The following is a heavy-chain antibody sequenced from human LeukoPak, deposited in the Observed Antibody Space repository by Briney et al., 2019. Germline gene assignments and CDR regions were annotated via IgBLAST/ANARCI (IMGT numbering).Heavy chain of an antibody. CDR2: INSDGSST. CDR1: GFTFSSYV. D-gene: IGHD5-18*01. J-gene: IGHJ3*02. Sequence: PGGSLRLSCSASGFTFSSYVMHWVRQAPGKGLVWVSRINSDGSSTRYADSVKGRFTISRDNAKNTLYLQMNSLRAEDTAVYYCARGGGVDTAMARDDAFDIWGQGTMVTVSS. CDR3: ARGGGVDTAMARDDAFDI. V-gene: IGHV3-74*01.